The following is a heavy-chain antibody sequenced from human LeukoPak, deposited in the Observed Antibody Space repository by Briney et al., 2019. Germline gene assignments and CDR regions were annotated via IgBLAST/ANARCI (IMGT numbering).Heavy chain of an antibody. Sequence: SETLSLTCSVSGASISGYYYNWIRQPPGKGLEWIGYVYYSGITNFNPSLKSRVTMSVDTSKNQFSLKVSSVIAADTAVYYCARVLLSSGSSTWGQGTLVTVSS. CDR2: VYYSGIT. CDR3: ARVLLSSGSST. CDR1: GASISGYY. D-gene: IGHD3-22*01. V-gene: IGHV4-59*01. J-gene: IGHJ5*02.